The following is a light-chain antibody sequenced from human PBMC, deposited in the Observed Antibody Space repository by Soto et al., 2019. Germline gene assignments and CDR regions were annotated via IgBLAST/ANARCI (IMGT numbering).Light chain of an antibody. CDR1: QGISSY. Sequence: AIRMTQSPSSLSASTGDRDTITCRASQGISSYLAWYQQKPGKAPNLLIYGASTLQSGVPSRFSGSGSGTDFALTISCLQSEDFATYYCQQYYSYPFTFGPGTKVDIK. V-gene: IGKV1-8*01. CDR3: QQYYSYPFT. CDR2: GAS. J-gene: IGKJ3*01.